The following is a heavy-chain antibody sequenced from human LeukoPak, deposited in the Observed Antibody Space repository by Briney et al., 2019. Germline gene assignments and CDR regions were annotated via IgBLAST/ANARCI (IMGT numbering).Heavy chain of an antibody. CDR1: GGSFSGYY. CDR3: ARWSGRGRIDY. V-gene: IGHV4-34*01. D-gene: IGHD3/OR15-3a*01. Sequence: SETLSLTCAVYGGSFSGYYWSWIRQPPGKGLEWIGEINHSGSTNYNPSLKSRVTISVDTSKNQFSLKLSSVTAADTAVYYCARWSGRGRIDYWGQGTLVTVSS. J-gene: IGHJ4*02. CDR2: INHSGST.